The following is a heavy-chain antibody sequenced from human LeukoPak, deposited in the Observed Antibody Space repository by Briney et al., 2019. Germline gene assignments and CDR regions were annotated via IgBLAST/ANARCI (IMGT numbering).Heavy chain of an antibody. J-gene: IGHJ6*02. CDR2: MKQDGSEK. D-gene: IGHD3-10*01. Sequence: GGSLRLSCAASTVTFTNFWMSWVRQAPGKGLEWVANMKQDGSEKYYVDSVKGRFTISRDSAKNSLYLQMNSLRAEDATVYYCAKFARGGTGLSYYYYYGMDVWGQGTTVTVSS. CDR3: AKFARGGTGLSYYYYYGMDV. V-gene: IGHV3-7*03. CDR1: TVTFTNFW.